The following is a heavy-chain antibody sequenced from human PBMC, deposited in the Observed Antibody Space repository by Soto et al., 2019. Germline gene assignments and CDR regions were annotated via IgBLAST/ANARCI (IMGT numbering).Heavy chain of an antibody. CDR3: ARDRSTYGGGGTGEVKENWFDP. Sequence: PSETLSLTCSDSGGSISHYYWSWIRQSPRKGLEWIGYAYYSGSTDYNPSLKSRVTMSVDTSKNQVSLKLSSVTTADTAVYYCARDRSTYGGGGTGEVKENWFDPWGPGTLVTVSS. V-gene: IGHV4-59*01. CDR2: AYYSGST. J-gene: IGHJ5*02. D-gene: IGHD2-8*01. CDR1: GGSISHYY.